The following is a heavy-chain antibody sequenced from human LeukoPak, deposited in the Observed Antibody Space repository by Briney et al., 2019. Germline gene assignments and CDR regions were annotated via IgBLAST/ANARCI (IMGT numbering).Heavy chain of an antibody. CDR2: ISYDGSNK. CDR1: GFTFSSYG. Sequence: PGGSLRLSCAASGFTFSSYGMHWVRQAPGKGLEWVAVISYDGSNKYYADSVKGRFTISRDNSKNTLYLQMNSLRAEDTAVYYCAKGGTTVVTSYYFDYWGQGTLVTVSS. J-gene: IGHJ4*02. CDR3: AKGGTTVVTSYYFDY. V-gene: IGHV3-30*18. D-gene: IGHD4-23*01.